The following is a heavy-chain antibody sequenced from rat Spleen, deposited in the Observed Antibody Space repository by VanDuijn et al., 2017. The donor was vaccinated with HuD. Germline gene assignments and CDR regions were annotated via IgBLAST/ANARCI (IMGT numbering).Heavy chain of an antibody. CDR1: GFTFSDYG. J-gene: IGHJ3*01. CDR3: TRVIPTYYVMDA. Sequence: EVQLVESGGGLVQPGRSLKLSCAASGFTFSDYGMAWVRQAPKKGLEWVASITNTGGSTYYPDSVKGRFTISRDNAKSTLYLQMNSLRSEDTATYYCTRVIPTYYVMDAWGQGTLVTVS. V-gene: IGHV5-20*01. CDR2: ITNTGGST. D-gene: IGHD1-9*01.